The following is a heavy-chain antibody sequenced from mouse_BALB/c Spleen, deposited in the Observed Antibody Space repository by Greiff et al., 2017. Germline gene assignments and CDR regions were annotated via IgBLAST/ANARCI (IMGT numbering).Heavy chain of an antibody. CDR1: GFTFNTYA. V-gene: IGHV10-1*02. Sequence: GGGLVQPKGSLKLSCAASGFTFNTYAMNWVRQAPGKGLEWVARIRSKSNNYATYYADSVKDRFTISRDDSQSMLYLQMNNLKTEDTAMYYCVRGNYAMDYWGQGTSVTVSS. CDR3: VRGNYAMDY. J-gene: IGHJ4*01. CDR2: IRSKSNNYAT. D-gene: IGHD2-14*01.